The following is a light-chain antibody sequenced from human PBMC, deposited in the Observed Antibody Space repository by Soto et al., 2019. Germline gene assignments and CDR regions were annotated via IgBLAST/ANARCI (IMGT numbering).Light chain of an antibody. J-gene: IGLJ2*01. V-gene: IGLV1-51*01. Sequence: QAVLTQPPSVSAAPGQKVTISCSGSSSNIGNNDVSWYQQLPGTVPKLLIYDDNKRSSGIPDRFSGSKSGTSATLGITGLQAGDEVDYYCGTWDSSLSAVLFRGGTKLTVL. CDR2: DDN. CDR3: GTWDSSLSAVL. CDR1: SSNIGNND.